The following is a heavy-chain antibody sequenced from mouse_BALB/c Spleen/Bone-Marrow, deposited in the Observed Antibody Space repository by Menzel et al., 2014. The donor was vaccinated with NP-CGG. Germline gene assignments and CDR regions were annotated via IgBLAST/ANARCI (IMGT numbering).Heavy chain of an antibody. CDR1: GFTFSSFG. J-gene: IGHJ2*01. CDR3: TRGGNRDDFDY. Sequence: DVMLVESGGGLVQPGGSRKLSCAASGFTFSSFGMHWVRQAPEKGLEWIAYISSDSGAIFYADTVKGRFTISRDNPKNTLVLQMTSLRSEDTAIYFCTRGGNRDDFDYWGQGTPLTVSS. V-gene: IGHV5-17*02. CDR2: ISSDSGAI.